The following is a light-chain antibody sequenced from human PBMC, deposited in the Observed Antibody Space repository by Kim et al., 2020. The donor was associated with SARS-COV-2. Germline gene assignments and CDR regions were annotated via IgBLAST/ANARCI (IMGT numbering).Light chain of an antibody. CDR3: QQYGSSGT. J-gene: IGKJ1*01. CDR1: QSVSSSY. Sequence: DIVLTQSPGTLSLSPGERATLSCRASQSVSSSYLAWYQQKPGQAPRLLIYGASSRATGIPDRFSGSESGTDFTLTISRLEPEDFAVYYCQQYGSSGTFGQGTKVDIK. CDR2: GAS. V-gene: IGKV3-20*01.